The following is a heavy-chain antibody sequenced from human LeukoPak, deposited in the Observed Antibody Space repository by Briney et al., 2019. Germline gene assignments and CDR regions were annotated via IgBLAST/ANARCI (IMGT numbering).Heavy chain of an antibody. D-gene: IGHD6-6*01. J-gene: IGHJ4*02. CDR2: ISATSTTI. CDR1: GFTFNSHP. CDR3: ARGLVRAYYVDF. Sequence: RGSLRLSCIASGFTFNSHPMHWVRQAPGRGLEWLSYISATSTTIYYADSVLGRFTISRDNTENSLYLQMSSLRAEDTAVYYCARGLVRAYYVDFWGQGALVTVSS. V-gene: IGHV3-48*01.